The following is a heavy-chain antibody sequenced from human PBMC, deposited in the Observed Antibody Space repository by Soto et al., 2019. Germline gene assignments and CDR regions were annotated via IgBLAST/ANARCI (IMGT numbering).Heavy chain of an antibody. D-gene: IGHD3-9*01. CDR2: ISGSGGST. J-gene: IGHJ6*03. CDR3: AIFPRLKKDYYDILTTYYYMDV. Sequence: GGSLRLSCAATGFTFSSYAMSWVRQAPGKGLEWVSAISGSGGSTYYADSVKGRFTISRDNSKNTLYLQMNSLRAEDTAVYYCAIFPRLKKDYYDILTTYYYMDVWGKGTTVTVSS. CDR1: GFTFSSYA. V-gene: IGHV3-23*01.